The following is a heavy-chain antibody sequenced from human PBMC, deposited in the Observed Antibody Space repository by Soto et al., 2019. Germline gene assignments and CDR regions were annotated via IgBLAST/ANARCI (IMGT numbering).Heavy chain of an antibody. CDR1: VFTFSSYD. J-gene: IGHJ6*02. Sequence: PGWSLRLSCASSVFTFSSYDMHWVRQATGKGLEWVSAIGTAGDTYYPGSVKGRFTISRENAKNSLYLQMNSLRAGDTAVYYCARTVGAGDYYYGMDVWGQGTTVTVSS. V-gene: IGHV3-13*01. CDR2: IGTAGDT. CDR3: ARTVGAGDYYYGMDV. D-gene: IGHD1-26*01.